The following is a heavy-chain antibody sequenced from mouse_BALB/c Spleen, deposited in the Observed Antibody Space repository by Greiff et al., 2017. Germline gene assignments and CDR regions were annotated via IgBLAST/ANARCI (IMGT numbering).Heavy chain of an antibody. Sequence: VQLQQSGAELAKPGASVKMSCKASGYTFTSYWMHWVKQRPGQGLEWIGYINPSTGYTEYNQKFKDKATLTADKSSSTAYMQLSSLTSEDSAVYYCARGGDSSGSWFAYWGQGTLVTVSA. J-gene: IGHJ3*01. CDR3: ARGGDSSGSWFAY. CDR1: GYTFTSYW. CDR2: INPSTGYT. D-gene: IGHD3-2*01. V-gene: IGHV1-7*01.